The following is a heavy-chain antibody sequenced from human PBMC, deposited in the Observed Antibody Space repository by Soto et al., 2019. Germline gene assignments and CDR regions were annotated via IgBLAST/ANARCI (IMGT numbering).Heavy chain of an antibody. CDR3: AKTYDYIWGSYRPDDYYFDY. CDR1: GFTFSSYA. CDR2: ISGSGGST. V-gene: IGHV3-23*01. J-gene: IGHJ4*02. Sequence: EVQLLESGGGLVQPGGSLRHSCAASGFTFSSYAMSWVRQAPGKGLEWVSAISGSGGSTYYADSVKGRFTISRDNSKNTLYLQMNSPRAEDTAVYYCAKTYDYIWGSYRPDDYYFDYWGQGTLVTVSS. D-gene: IGHD3-16*02.